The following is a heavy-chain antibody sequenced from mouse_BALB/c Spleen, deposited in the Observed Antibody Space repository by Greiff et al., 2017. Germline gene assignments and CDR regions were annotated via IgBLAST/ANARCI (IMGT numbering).Heavy chain of an antibody. CDR2: ISYSGST. Sequence: EVQLQESGPGLVKPSQSLSLTCTVTGYSITSDYAWNWIRQFPGNKLEWMGYISYSGSTSYNPSLKSRISITRDTSKNQFFLQLNSVTTEDTATYYCARGSYYYGSSYAYYFDYWGQGTTLTVSS. V-gene: IGHV3-2*02. J-gene: IGHJ2*01. CDR1: GYSITSDYA. CDR3: ARGSYYYGSSYAYYFDY. D-gene: IGHD1-1*01.